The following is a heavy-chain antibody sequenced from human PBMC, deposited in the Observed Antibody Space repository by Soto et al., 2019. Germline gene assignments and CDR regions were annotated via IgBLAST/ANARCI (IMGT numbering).Heavy chain of an antibody. D-gene: IGHD4-17*01. CDR3: ARDHRWGYESGDYGDS. Sequence: EVQLVESGGGVVRPGGSLRLACVVSGFSLDEYGMSWVRQAPGKGPEWVSGMHRNGNSTGYADSVKGRFTISRDDAKNXLYLQMNSLRAEDTAFYYCARDHRWGYESGDYGDSWGHGTLVTVSS. J-gene: IGHJ5*01. CDR1: GFSLDEYG. V-gene: IGHV3-20*04. CDR2: MHRNGNST.